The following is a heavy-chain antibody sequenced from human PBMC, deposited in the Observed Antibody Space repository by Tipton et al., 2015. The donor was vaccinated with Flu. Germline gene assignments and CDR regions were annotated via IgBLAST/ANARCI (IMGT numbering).Heavy chain of an antibody. CDR2: ISDGGGIT. D-gene: IGHD6-19*01. V-gene: IGHV3-23*01. CDR1: GFSVNDTYV. Sequence: SLRLSCAASGFSVNDTYVAWVRQAPGKGLEWVSAISDGGGITYVADSVKGRFTISRDFAKNTLYLEMNSLRADDTAVYFCAKVIPELVAGLDYWGRGTLVTVSP. J-gene: IGHJ4*02. CDR3: AKVIPELVAGLDY.